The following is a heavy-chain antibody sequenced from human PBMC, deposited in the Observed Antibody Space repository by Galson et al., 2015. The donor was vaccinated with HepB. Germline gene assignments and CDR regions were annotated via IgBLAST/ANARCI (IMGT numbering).Heavy chain of an antibody. Sequence: SVKVSCKASGFTFTSSAMQWVRQARGQRLEWIGWIVVGSGNTNYAQKFQERVTITRDMSTSTAYMELSSLRSEDTAVYYCAANDYDILTGGYYYYGMDVWGQGTTVTVSS. V-gene: IGHV1-58*02. J-gene: IGHJ6*02. CDR1: GFTFTSSA. CDR3: AANDYDILTGGYYYYGMDV. D-gene: IGHD3-9*01. CDR2: IVVGSGNT.